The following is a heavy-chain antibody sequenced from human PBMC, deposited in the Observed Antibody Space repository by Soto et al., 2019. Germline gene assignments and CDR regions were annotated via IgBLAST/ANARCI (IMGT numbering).Heavy chain of an antibody. CDR1: GGSISSGGYS. CDR3: ARWFDR. V-gene: IGHV4-30-2*01. CDR2: ISHSGST. J-gene: IGHJ5*02. Sequence: PSETLSLTCAVSGGSISSGGYSWSWIRQPPGKGLEWIGYISHSGSTYYNPSLKSRVTISVDRSKNQFSLKLSSVTAADTAVYYCARWFDRWGQGTLVTVLL.